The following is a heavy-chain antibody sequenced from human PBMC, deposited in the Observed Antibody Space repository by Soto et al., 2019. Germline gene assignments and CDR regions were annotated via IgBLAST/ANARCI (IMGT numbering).Heavy chain of an antibody. V-gene: IGHV1-69*06. CDR2: IIPIFGTA. CDR3: ARERDYGDSTTEGRYFDL. D-gene: IGHD4-17*01. J-gene: IGHJ2*01. CDR1: GGTFSSYA. Sequence: QVQLVQSGAEVKKPGSSVKVSCEASGGTFSSYAISWVRQAPGQGLEWMGGIIPIFGTANYAQKFQGRVTITADKSTSTAYMELSSLRSEDTAVYYCARERDYGDSTTEGRYFDLWGRGTLVTVSS.